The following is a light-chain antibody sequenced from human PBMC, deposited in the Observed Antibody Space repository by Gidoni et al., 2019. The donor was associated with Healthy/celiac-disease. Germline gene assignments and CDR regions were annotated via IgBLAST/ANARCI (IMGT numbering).Light chain of an antibody. CDR3: QQYGSPGT. V-gene: IGKV3-20*01. CDR2: GAF. Sequence: EIELTQSPGTLSLSPGKRATLSCRASQSVSSSYLAWYQQKPGQAPRLLIYGAFSRATGIPDRFSGSGSGTDFTLTISRLEPEDFAVYYCQQYGSPGTFGQGTKVEIK. J-gene: IGKJ1*01. CDR1: QSVSSSY.